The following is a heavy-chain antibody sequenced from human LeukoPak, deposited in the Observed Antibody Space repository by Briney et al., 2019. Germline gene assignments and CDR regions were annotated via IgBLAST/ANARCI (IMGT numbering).Heavy chain of an antibody. CDR1: EFTFSAYV. CDR3: ARDPTPYSAYDSFYFDP. V-gene: IGHV3-30-3*01. J-gene: IGHJ5*02. D-gene: IGHD5-12*01. Sequence: PGGSLRLSCAASEFTFSAYVMHWVRQAPGKGLEWLALISYNGGNQFYADSVRGRFTISRDNPKNTLYLQMNNLRPEDTAIYYCARDPTPYSAYDSFYFDPWGQGTLVTVSS. CDR2: ISYNGGNQ.